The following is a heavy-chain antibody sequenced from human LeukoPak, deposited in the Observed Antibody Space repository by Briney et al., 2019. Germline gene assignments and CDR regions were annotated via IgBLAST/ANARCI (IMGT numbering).Heavy chain of an antibody. V-gene: IGHV1-2*04. CDR1: GYTFTGYY. D-gene: IGHD2-21*02. J-gene: IGHJ4*02. CDR3: AREVPVTAQEYYFDY. CDR2: INPNSGGT. Sequence: GSVNVSCTASGYTFTGYYMHSVRPAPGQGREWVGWINPNSGGTNYAQKFQGWVTMTRDTSISTAYMELSRLRSDDTAVHYCAREVPVTAQEYYFDYWGQGTLVTVSS.